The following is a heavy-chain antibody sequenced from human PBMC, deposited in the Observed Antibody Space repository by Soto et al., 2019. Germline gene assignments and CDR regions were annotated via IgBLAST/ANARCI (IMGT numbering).Heavy chain of an antibody. J-gene: IGHJ6*02. CDR1: GFTFSSYA. V-gene: IGHV3-23*01. CDR2: ISGSGGST. Sequence: EVQLLESGGGLVQPGGSLRLSCAASGFTFSSYAMSWVRQAPGKGLEWVSAISGSGGSTYYADSVKGRFTISRDNSKNTLYLQMNSLRAEDTAVYYCAKVPYYDFWSGFASYGMDVWGQGTTVTVSS. CDR3: AKVPYYDFWSGFASYGMDV. D-gene: IGHD3-3*01.